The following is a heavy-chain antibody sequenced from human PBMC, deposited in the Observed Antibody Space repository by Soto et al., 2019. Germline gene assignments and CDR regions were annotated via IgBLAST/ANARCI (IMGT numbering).Heavy chain of an antibody. Sequence: GASVKVSCKASGYTLTSYGISWVRQAPGQGLEWMGWISAYNGNTNYAQKLQGRVTMTTDASTSTAYMELWSLRSDDTAVYYCAREQAYSGYDYWGQGTLVTVSS. D-gene: IGHD5-12*01. CDR1: GYTLTSYG. CDR3: AREQAYSGYDY. J-gene: IGHJ4*02. V-gene: IGHV1-18*01. CDR2: ISAYNGNT.